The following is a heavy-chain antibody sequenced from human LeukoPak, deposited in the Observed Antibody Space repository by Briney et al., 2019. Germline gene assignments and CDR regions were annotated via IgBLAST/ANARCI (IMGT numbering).Heavy chain of an antibody. CDR1: GGSISSYY. CDR2: IYPSGST. D-gene: IGHD6-19*01. CDR3: ARHLRYSSVDF. V-gene: IGHV4-59*05. J-gene: IGHJ4*02. Sequence: SETLSLTCTVAGGSISSYYWSWIRQPPGKGLEWIGSIYPSGSTYYNPSLKGRVIISVDTSKNQLSLKLTSVTATDTAVFYCARHLRYSSVDFWGQGTLVTVSS.